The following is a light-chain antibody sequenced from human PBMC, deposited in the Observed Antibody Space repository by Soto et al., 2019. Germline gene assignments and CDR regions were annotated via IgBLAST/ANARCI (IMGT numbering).Light chain of an antibody. Sequence: AIQMPQSPSSLSASVGDRVTITCRASQGIRNDLGWYQQKPGKAPKLLIYAASSLQSGVPSRFSGSGSGTAFTLTISSLQPEDFATYYCLQDYNYLWTFGQGTKVEIK. V-gene: IGKV1-6*01. CDR3: LQDYNYLWT. CDR2: AAS. J-gene: IGKJ1*01. CDR1: QGIRND.